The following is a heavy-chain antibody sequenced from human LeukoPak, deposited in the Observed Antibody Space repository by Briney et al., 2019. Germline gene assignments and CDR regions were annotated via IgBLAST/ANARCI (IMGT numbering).Heavy chain of an antibody. D-gene: IGHD6-13*01. CDR1: GFTFSSYG. V-gene: IGHV3-30*02. Sequence: GGSLRLSCAASGFTFSSYGMHWVRQAPGKGLEWVAFIRHDGNNKYYADSVKGRFTISRDNSKSTLYLQMNSLRAEDTALYYCAKDGSLYSSSWYLDYWGQGTLVTVSS. CDR3: AKDGSLYSSSWYLDY. CDR2: IRHDGNNK. J-gene: IGHJ4*02.